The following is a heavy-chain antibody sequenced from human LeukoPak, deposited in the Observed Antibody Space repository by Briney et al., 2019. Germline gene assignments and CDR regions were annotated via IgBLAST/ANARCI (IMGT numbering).Heavy chain of an antibody. D-gene: IGHD3-16*01. Sequence: PGGSLRISCATSGFTFSTYGIHWVRQAPGKGLEWVTFIRSDGRQTYYANSVRGRFTVSRDASKNMLYLQMNSLRTEDTALYYCTKETLGGGSTFDDWGQGTLVIVSS. CDR1: GFTFSTYG. J-gene: IGHJ4*02. V-gene: IGHV3-30*02. CDR3: TKETLGGGSTFDD. CDR2: IRSDGRQT.